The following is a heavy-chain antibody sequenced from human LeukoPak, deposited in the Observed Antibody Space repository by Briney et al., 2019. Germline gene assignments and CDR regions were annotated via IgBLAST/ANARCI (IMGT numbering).Heavy chain of an antibody. CDR1: GLTFSSYG. CDR3: AKDRAGVVVPAAWDLDY. Sequence: PGRSLRLSCAASGLTFSSYGMHWVRQAPGKGLEGVAVISYDGSNKYYADSVKGRFTISRDNSKNTLYLQMNSLRAEDTAVYYCAKDRAGVVVPAAWDLDYWGQGTLVTVSS. J-gene: IGHJ4*02. CDR2: ISYDGSNK. V-gene: IGHV3-30*18. D-gene: IGHD2-2*01.